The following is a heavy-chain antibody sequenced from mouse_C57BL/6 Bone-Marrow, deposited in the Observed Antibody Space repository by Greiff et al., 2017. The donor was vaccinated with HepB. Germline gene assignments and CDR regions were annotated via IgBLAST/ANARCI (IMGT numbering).Heavy chain of an antibody. Sequence: VQLQQSGSELRSPGSSVKLSCKDFDSEVFPIAYMSWVRQKPGHGFEWIGGILPSIGRTIYGEKFEDKATLDADTLSNTAYLELNSLTSEDSAIYYCARLGYYGSSYFDYWGQGTTLTVSS. CDR2: ILPSIGRT. J-gene: IGHJ2*01. D-gene: IGHD1-1*01. CDR3: ARLGYYGSSYFDY. V-gene: IGHV15-2*01. CDR1: DSEVFPIAY.